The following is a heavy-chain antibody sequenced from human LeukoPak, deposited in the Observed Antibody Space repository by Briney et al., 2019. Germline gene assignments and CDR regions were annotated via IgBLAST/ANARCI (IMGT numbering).Heavy chain of an antibody. Sequence: PSETLSLTCAVYGGSFSGYYWSWIRQPPGKGLEWIGEINHSGSTNYNPSLKSRVTISVDTSKNQFSLKLSSVTAADTAVYYCARGHCSGGSCYLYWGQGTLVTVSS. CDR1: GGSFSGYY. D-gene: IGHD2-15*01. CDR3: ARGHCSGGSCYLY. J-gene: IGHJ4*02. CDR2: INHSGST. V-gene: IGHV4-34*01.